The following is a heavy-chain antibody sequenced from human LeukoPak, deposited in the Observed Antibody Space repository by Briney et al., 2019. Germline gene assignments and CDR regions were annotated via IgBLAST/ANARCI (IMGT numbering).Heavy chain of an antibody. CDR1: GFTFDDYA. CDR2: ISWNSGSI. Sequence: GRSLRLSCAASGFTFDDYAMHWVRQAPGKGLEWVSGISWNSGSIGYADSVKGRFTISRDNAKNSLYLQMNGLRAEDTALYYCAKDKAPLAATLDYWGQGTLVTVSS. CDR3: AKDKAPLAATLDY. J-gene: IGHJ4*02. D-gene: IGHD2-15*01. V-gene: IGHV3-9*01.